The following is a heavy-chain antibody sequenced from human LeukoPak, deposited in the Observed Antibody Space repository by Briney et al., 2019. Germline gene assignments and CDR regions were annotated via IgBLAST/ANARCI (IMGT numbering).Heavy chain of an antibody. J-gene: IGHJ5*02. V-gene: IGHV4-59*08. CDR2: IYYSGST. CDR1: GGYISSYY. D-gene: IGHD6-13*01. Sequence: SETLSLTCTVSGGYISSYYWSWIRQPPGKGLEWIGYIYYSGSTNYNPSLKSRVTISVDTSKNQFSLKLSSVTAADTAVYYCARHSESWNWFDPWGQGTLVTVSS. CDR3: ARHSESWNWFDP.